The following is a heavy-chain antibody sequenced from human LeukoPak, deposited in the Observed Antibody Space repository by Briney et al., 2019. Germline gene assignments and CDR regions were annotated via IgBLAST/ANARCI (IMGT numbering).Heavy chain of an antibody. CDR1: GFTFSSYA. D-gene: IGHD4-23*01. V-gene: IGHV3-64*04. Sequence: PGGSLRLSCSASGFTFSSYAMHWVRQAPGKGLEYVSAISSNGATTYYADSVKGRFTISRDNSKNTLYLQMNSLRAEDTAVYYCAKDLVSGRNPVLRNWYYGMDVWGQGTTVTVSS. CDR2: ISSNGATT. J-gene: IGHJ6*02. CDR3: AKDLVSGRNPVLRNWYYGMDV.